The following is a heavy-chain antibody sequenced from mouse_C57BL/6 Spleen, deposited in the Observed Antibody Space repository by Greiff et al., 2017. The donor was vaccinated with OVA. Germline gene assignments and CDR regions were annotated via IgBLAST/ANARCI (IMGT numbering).Heavy chain of an antibody. Sequence: QVQLQQPGAELVKPGASVKLSCKASGYTFTSYWMHWVKQRPGRGLEWIGRIDPNSGGTKYNEKFKSKATLTVDKPSSTAYMQLSSLTSEDSAVYYCARWPFSGPTVVATGYFDVWGTGTTVTVSS. CDR1: GYTFTSYW. J-gene: IGHJ1*03. V-gene: IGHV1-72*01. CDR2: IDPNSGGT. D-gene: IGHD1-1*01. CDR3: ARWPFSGPTVVATGYFDV.